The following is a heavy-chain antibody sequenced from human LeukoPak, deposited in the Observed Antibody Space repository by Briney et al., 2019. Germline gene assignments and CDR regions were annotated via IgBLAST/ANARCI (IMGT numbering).Heavy chain of an antibody. D-gene: IGHD2-15*01. CDR3: ARGGVVVAAIDY. CDR1: GGSFSGYY. J-gene: IGHJ4*02. CDR2: INHSGST. V-gene: IGHV4-34*01. Sequence: PSETLSLTCAVYGGSFSGYYWSWISQPPGKGLEWIGEINHSGSTNYNPSLKSRVTISVDTSKNQFSLKLSSVTAADTAVYYCARGGVVVAAIDYWGQGTLVTVSS.